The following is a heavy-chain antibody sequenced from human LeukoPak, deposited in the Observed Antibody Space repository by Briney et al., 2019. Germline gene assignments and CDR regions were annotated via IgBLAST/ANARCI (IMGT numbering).Heavy chain of an antibody. V-gene: IGHV3-21*01. CDR3: ARDRGIWMDV. J-gene: IGHJ6*04. Sequence: PGGSLRLSCAASGFTFSSYSMNWVRQAPGKGLEWVSSISSSSSYIYYADSVKGRFTISRDNAENSLYLQMDSLRAEDTAVYYCARDRGIWMDVWGKGTTVTVSS. D-gene: IGHD2-15*01. CDR1: GFTFSSYS. CDR2: ISSSSSYI.